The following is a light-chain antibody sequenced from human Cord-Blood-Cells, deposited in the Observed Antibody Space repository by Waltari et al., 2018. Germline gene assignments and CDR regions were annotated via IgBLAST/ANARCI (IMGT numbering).Light chain of an antibody. CDR1: SSAVGSYNL. CDR2: EVS. Sequence: QSALTQPASVSGSPGQSITISCTGTSSAVGSYNLVSWYQQHPGKAPKLMIYEVSKRPSGVSNRFSGSKSGNTASLTISGLQAEDEADYYCCSYAGSSTPRFGGGTKLTVL. V-gene: IGLV2-23*02. J-gene: IGLJ3*02. CDR3: CSYAGSSTPR.